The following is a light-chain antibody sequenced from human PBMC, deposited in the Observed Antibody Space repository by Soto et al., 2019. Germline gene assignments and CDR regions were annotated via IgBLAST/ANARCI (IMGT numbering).Light chain of an antibody. CDR3: QQSYITPYT. CDR2: VAS. J-gene: IGKJ2*01. CDR1: QSISSY. Sequence: DIQMTQSPSSLSASVGDRVTISCRASQSISSYLNWYQQKPGKAPKVLIYVASSLQSGVPSRFSGSGSGTDFTLTISSLQPEDFATYFCQQSYITPYTFGQGTKLEIK. V-gene: IGKV1-39*01.